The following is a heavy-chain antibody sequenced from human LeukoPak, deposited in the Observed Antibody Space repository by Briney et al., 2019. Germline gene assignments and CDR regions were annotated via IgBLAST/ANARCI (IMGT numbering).Heavy chain of an antibody. Sequence: SETLSLTCAVSGGSISSGGYSWSWIRQPPGKGLEWIGYIYHSGRTYYNPSLQSRVPISVDRSKNQFSLKLSSVTAADTAVYYCARGKGYSGYDFAFDIWGQGTMVTVSS. D-gene: IGHD5-12*01. CDR1: GGSISSGGYS. CDR3: ARGKGYSGYDFAFDI. J-gene: IGHJ3*02. V-gene: IGHV4-30-2*01. CDR2: IYHSGRT.